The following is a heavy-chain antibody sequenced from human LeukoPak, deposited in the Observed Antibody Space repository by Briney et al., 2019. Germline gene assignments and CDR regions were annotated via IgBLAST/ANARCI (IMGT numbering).Heavy chain of an antibody. CDR2: ISSSGSTI. D-gene: IGHD3-3*01. Sequence: TGGSLRLSCAASGFTFSDYYMSWIRQAPGKGLEWVGYISSSGSTIYYADAVKGRFTISMDNAKISLYLHMNSLRAEDTAVYYCARGRYDFWSGYYSYWGQGTLVTVSS. CDR3: ARGRYDFWSGYYSY. CDR1: GFTFSDYY. J-gene: IGHJ4*02. V-gene: IGHV3-11*01.